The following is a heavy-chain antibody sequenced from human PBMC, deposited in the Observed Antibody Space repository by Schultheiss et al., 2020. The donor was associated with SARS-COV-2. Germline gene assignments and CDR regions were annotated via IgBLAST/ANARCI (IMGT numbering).Heavy chain of an antibody. CDR1: GFTFDDYA. V-gene: IGHV3-9*01. Sequence: SLKISCAASGFTFDDYAMHWVRQAPGKGLEWVSGISWNSGSIGYADSVKGRFTISRDNAKNSLYLQMNSLRAEDTALYYCAKVGYCSGSYHKAAEYYGMDVWGQGTTVTVSS. CDR2: ISWNSGSI. D-gene: IGHD3-10*01. J-gene: IGHJ6*02. CDR3: AKVGYCSGSYHKAAEYYGMDV.